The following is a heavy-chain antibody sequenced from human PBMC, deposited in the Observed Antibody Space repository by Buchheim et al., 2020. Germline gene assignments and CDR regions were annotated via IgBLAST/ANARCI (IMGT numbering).Heavy chain of an antibody. CDR3: ARVSAEGTVPYDYYGLDV. V-gene: IGHV4-61*01. CDR2: IDFNEIV. D-gene: IGHD3-16*01. Sequence: QVYLQGSGPGLVKPSETLSLNCSVSGASVRSGHHFWTWIRQFPGKRLEWIGHIDFNEIVKYNFSFESRVTISLDSSKNEFSLNLRSVSVADSAMYYCARVSAEGTVPYDYYGLDVWSQGT. J-gene: IGHJ6*02. CDR1: GASVRSGHHF.